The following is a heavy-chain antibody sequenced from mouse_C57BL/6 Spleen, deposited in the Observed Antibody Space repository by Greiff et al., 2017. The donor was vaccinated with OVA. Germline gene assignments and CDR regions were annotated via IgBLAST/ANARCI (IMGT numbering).Heavy chain of an antibody. J-gene: IGHJ1*03. D-gene: IGHD1-1*01. CDR1: GYTFTSYW. V-gene: IGHV1-52*01. CDR2: IDPSDSET. CDR3: ARNYGSSYDWYFDV. Sequence: QVQLQQPGAELVRPGSSVKLSCKASGYTFTSYWMHWVKQRPIQGLEWIGNIDPSDSETPYNQKFKDKATLTVDKSSSTAYMQLSSLTSEDSAVYYCARNYGSSYDWYFDVWGTGTTVTVSS.